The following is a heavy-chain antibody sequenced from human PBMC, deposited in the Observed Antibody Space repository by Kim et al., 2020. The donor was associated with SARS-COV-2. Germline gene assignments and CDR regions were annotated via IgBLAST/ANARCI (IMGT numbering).Heavy chain of an antibody. V-gene: IGHV4-31*02. D-gene: IGHD6-13*01. CDR3: ASQIMIAAAGISPLVYFDY. Sequence: SRVTISVDTSKNQFSLKLSSVTAADTAVYYCASQIMIAAAGISPLVYFDYWGQGTLVTVSS. J-gene: IGHJ4*02.